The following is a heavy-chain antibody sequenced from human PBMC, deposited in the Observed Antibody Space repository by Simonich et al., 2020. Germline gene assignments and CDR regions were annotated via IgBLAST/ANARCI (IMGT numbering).Heavy chain of an antibody. Sequence: QLQLQESGPGLVKPSETLSLTCTVSGGSISSSSYYWGWIRQPPGKGLEWIGSIYYRGSTSYNPSLKSGVTISVDTSKNQFSLKLSSVTAADTAVYYCARHAGFAFDIWGQGTMVTVSS. CDR2: IYYRGST. V-gene: IGHV4-39*01. CDR3: ARHAGFAFDI. J-gene: IGHJ3*02. CDR1: GGSISSSSYY. D-gene: IGHD6-13*01.